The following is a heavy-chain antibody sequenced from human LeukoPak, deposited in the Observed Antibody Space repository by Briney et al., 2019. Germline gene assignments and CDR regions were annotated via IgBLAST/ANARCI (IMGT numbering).Heavy chain of an antibody. J-gene: IGHJ6*02. CDR3: ARDPHIAVADYYGMDV. D-gene: IGHD6-19*01. CDR2: IKQGGSEK. V-gene: IGHV3-7*01. CDR1: GFTFSSYW. Sequence: GGSLRLSCAASGFTFSSYWMSWVRQAPGKGLEWVANIKQGGSEKYYVDSVKGRFTISRDNAKNSLYLQMNSLRAEDTAVYYCARDPHIAVADYYGMDVWGQGTTVTVSS.